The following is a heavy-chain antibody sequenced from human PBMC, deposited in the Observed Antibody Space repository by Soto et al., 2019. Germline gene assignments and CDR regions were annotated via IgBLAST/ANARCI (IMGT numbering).Heavy chain of an antibody. CDR3: AHRPIVRPGTRGFAGYDP. D-gene: IGHD1-26*01. CDR2: IYWDDDK. Sequence: QITLKESGPTLVKPTQTLTLTCTFSGFSLSTSGVGVGWIRQPPGKALEWLAFIYWDDDKRYSPSLKSRLTIPKAPSKHQVVLTKHHLHPVATATYYCAHRPIVRPGTRGFAGYDPWGQGTLVTVSS. V-gene: IGHV2-5*02. J-gene: IGHJ5*02. CDR1: GFSLSTSGVG.